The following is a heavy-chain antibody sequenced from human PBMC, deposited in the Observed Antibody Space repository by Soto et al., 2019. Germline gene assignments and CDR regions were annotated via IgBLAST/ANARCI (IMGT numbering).Heavy chain of an antibody. V-gene: IGHV3-30-3*01. CDR1: GFTFSSYA. CDR3: ARGGGYDFWRGGDYYYYGMDV. Sequence: QVQLVESGGGVVQPGRSLRLSCAASGFTFSSYAMHWVRQAPGKGLEWVAVISYDGSNKYYADSVKGRFTISRDNSKNTLYLQMNSLRAEDTAVYYCARGGGYDFWRGGDYYYYGMDVWGQGTTVTVSS. D-gene: IGHD3-3*01. J-gene: IGHJ6*02. CDR2: ISYDGSNK.